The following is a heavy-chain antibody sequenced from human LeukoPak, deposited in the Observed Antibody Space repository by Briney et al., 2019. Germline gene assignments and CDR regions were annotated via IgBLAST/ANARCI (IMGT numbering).Heavy chain of an antibody. Sequence: GGSLRLSCGASGFLFRTYNMNWVRRAPGKGPEWVSPISSSNYIYYADSVKGRFTISRDDAENSLYLQMNSLRAEDTAVYYCARDRLENYYFDKWGQGTLVTVSS. CDR2: ISSSNYI. CDR3: ARDRLENYYFDK. J-gene: IGHJ4*02. V-gene: IGHV3-21*01. CDR1: GFLFRTYN. D-gene: IGHD2/OR15-2a*01.